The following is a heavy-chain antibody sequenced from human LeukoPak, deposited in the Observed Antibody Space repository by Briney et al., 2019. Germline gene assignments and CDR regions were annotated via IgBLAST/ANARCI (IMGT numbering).Heavy chain of an antibody. CDR2: ISAYNSNT. J-gene: IGHJ4*02. D-gene: IGHD6-6*01. CDR1: GYTFTSYC. V-gene: IGHV1-18*01. CDR3: AREREPFLEYSSSPFDY. Sequence: ASVNVSFKSSGYTFTSYCISWVRQAPGQGLDWMGWISAYNSNTKYAQKLQGRVTMTIDTSMSTAYMEMRRLRSDDTAVYYCAREREPFLEYSSSPFDYWGQGTLVTVSS.